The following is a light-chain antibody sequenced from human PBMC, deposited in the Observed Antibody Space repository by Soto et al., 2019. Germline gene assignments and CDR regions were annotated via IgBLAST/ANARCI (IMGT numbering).Light chain of an antibody. V-gene: IGKV3-15*01. CDR3: QQYYSTPRT. Sequence: EIVMTQSPATLSLSPGERATLSCRASQSVSSNLAWYKQKPGQAPRLLIYGASTRATGIPARFSGSGPGTEFTLTISSLQAEDVEVYYCQQYYSTPRTFGQGTKVDIK. CDR2: GAS. J-gene: IGKJ1*01. CDR1: QSVSSN.